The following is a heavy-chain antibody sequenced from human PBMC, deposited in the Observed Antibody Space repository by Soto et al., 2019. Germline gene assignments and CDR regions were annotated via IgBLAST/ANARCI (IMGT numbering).Heavy chain of an antibody. V-gene: IGHV4-34*01. D-gene: IGHD3-3*01. CDR2: INHSGST. J-gene: IGHJ6*02. CDR1: GGSFSGYY. CDR3: ARGRVDFWSGYYKNYYYYGMDV. Sequence: SETLSLTCAVYGGSFSGYYWSWIRQPPGKGLEWIGEINHSGSTNYNPSLKSRVTTSVDTSKNQFSLKLSSVTAADTAVYYCARGRVDFWSGYYKNYYYYGMDVWGQGTTVTVSS.